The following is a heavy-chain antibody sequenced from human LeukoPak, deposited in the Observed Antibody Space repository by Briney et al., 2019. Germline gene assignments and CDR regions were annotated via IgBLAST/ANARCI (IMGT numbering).Heavy chain of an antibody. Sequence: PSDTLSLTCTVSGGSISSYYWSWIQQPPGKELEWIGYIYYSWSTNYNPSLKSRVTISVDTSKNQFSLKLSSVTAADTAVYYCARNTDYGDYDYWGQGTLVTVSS. J-gene: IGHJ4*02. D-gene: IGHD4-17*01. CDR3: ARNTDYGDYDY. CDR2: IYYSWST. V-gene: IGHV4-59*08. CDR1: GGSISSYY.